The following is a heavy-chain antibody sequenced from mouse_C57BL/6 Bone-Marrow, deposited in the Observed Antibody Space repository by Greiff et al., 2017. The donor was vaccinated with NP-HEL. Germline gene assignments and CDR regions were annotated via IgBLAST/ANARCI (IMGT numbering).Heavy chain of an antibody. D-gene: IGHD2-12*01. Sequence: EVQLVESGGGLVQPGGSLKLSCAASGFTFSDYYMYWVRQTPEKRLEWVAYISNGGGSTYYPDTVKGRFTISRDNAKNTLYLQMSRLTSEDTAMYYCASSYCSHYLDYWGQGTTLTVSS. CDR1: GFTFSDYY. CDR2: ISNGGGST. J-gene: IGHJ2*01. V-gene: IGHV5-12*01. CDR3: ASSYCSHYLDY.